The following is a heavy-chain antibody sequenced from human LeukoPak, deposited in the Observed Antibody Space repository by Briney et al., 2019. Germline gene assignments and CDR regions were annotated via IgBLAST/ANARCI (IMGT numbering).Heavy chain of an antibody. D-gene: IGHD4-11*01. J-gene: IGHJ3*02. Sequence: GGSLRLSCAASGFTVSSNYMSWVRQAPGKGLECVAYISNGGSNKYYADSVKGRFTISRDNAKNSLYLQMNSLRAEDTAVYYCARGGGNDYKYNAFDIWGQGTMVTVAS. CDR3: ARGGGNDYKYNAFDI. CDR2: ISNGGSNK. CDR1: GFTVSSNY. V-gene: IGHV3-11*04.